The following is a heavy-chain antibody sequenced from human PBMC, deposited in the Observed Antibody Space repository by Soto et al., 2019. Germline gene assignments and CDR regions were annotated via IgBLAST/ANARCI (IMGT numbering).Heavy chain of an antibody. D-gene: IGHD2-21*02. Sequence: ASGKVSCKVSGYTLTELSMHWVRQAPGKGLEWMGGFDPEDGETIYAQKFQGRVTMTEDTSTDTAYMELSSLRSEDTAVYYCATCGGDCYGAFDIWGQGTMVTVSS. CDR1: GYTLTELS. J-gene: IGHJ3*02. V-gene: IGHV1-24*01. CDR2: FDPEDGET. CDR3: ATCGGDCYGAFDI.